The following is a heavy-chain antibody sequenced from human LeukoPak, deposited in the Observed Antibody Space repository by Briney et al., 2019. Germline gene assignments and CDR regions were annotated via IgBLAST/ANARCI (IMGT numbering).Heavy chain of an antibody. CDR3: ARGLAGAYRIMDV. V-gene: IGHV3-74*01. CDR1: GFTFNSYW. CDR2: ISADGTTT. J-gene: IGHJ6*02. Sequence: GGSLRLSCVASGFTFNSYWIHWVRQGPGKGLVWVSLISADGTTTTYADSVRGRFTVSRDNAKNTLYLQMNSPRAEDAAVYYCARGLAGAYRIMDVWGQGTTVTVS. D-gene: IGHD6-19*01.